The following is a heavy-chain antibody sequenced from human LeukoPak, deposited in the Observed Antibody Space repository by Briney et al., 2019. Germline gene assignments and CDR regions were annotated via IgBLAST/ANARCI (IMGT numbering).Heavy chain of an antibody. CDR1: GFTFGSYW. J-gene: IGHJ4*02. CDR3: ARAGGSSWADY. CDR2: IKQDGSEK. Sequence: PGGSLRLSCAASGFTFGSYWMSWVRQAPGKGLEWVANIKQDGSEKYYVDSVKGRFTISRDNAKNSLYLQMNSLRAEDTAVYYCARAGGSSWADYWGQGTLVTVSS. V-gene: IGHV3-7*01. D-gene: IGHD6-13*01.